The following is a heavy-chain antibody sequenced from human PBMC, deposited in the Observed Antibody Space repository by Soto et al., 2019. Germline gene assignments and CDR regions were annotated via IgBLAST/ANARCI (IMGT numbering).Heavy chain of an antibody. CDR1: GGCVTSGSSY. Sequence: LSLTCSVSGGCVTSGSSYWGWVREALVKGLGWIGDVFFMGNTWYNADLKARLTIPVDTSNDQFSLRLSSVTAADTAFYFCVRLTSRIAAASNGRSNYLDTWGPGTRVPVSS. V-gene: IGHV4-39*01. CDR2: VFFMGNT. D-gene: IGHD6-25*01. J-gene: IGHJ4*02. CDR3: VRLTSRIAAASNGRSNYLDT.